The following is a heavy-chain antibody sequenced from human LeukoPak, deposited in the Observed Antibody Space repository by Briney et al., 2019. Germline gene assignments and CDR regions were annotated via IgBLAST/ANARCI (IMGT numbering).Heavy chain of an antibody. CDR3: AADNEYTRYYYYGMDV. J-gene: IGHJ6*02. Sequence: RASVKVSCKSYGLTSTSSAVHWVRQARGQGLEWIGCIVVGSANTNYAQKFQERVTITRAMSTSTAYMELSNLRSEDTAVYYCAADNEYTRYYYYGMDVWGQGTTVTVSS. D-gene: IGHD2-2*02. CDR2: IVVGSANT. CDR1: GLTSTSSA. V-gene: IGHV1-58*01.